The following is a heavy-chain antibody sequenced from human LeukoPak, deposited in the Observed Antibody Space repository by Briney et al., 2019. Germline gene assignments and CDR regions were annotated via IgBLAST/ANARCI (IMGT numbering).Heavy chain of an antibody. CDR2: IYYSGST. CDR3: ARETMPNYYFDY. D-gene: IGHD2-2*01. Sequence: SETLSLTCTVSGGSISSSSYYWGWIRQPPGKGLEWIGSIYYSGSTYYNPSLKSRVTMSVDTSKNQFSLKLSSVTAADTAVYYCARETMPNYYFDYWGQGTLVTVSS. CDR1: GGSISSSSYY. V-gene: IGHV4-39*07. J-gene: IGHJ4*02.